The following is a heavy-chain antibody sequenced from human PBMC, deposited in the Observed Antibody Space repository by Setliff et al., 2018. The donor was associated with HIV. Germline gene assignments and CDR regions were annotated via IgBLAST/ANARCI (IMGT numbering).Heavy chain of an antibody. Sequence: SETLSLTCTVSGGSINTGSYYWGWIRQPPGKGLESIGTIYYSGSTYYKSSLKSRLTISVDTSENQFSLKMSSVTAADTAVYYCARARGPEGYFDSWGQGTLVTVSS. D-gene: IGHD3-10*01. J-gene: IGHJ4*02. CDR2: IYYSGST. CDR3: ARARGPEGYFDS. V-gene: IGHV4-39*07. CDR1: GGSINTGSYY.